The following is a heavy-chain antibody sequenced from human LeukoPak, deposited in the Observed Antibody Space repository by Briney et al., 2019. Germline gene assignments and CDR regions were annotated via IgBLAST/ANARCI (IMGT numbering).Heavy chain of an antibody. J-gene: IGHJ5*02. CDR1: GGSISIGSYY. CDR2: IYTSGST. CDR3: ARDQRYSSSWYPEYWFDP. V-gene: IGHV4-61*02. Sequence: SETLSLTCTVSGGSISIGSYYWSWIRQPAGKGLEWIGRIYTSGSTNYNPSLKSRVTISVDTSKNQFSLKLSSVTAADTAVYYCARDQRYSSSWYPEYWFDPWGQGTLLTVSS. D-gene: IGHD6-13*01.